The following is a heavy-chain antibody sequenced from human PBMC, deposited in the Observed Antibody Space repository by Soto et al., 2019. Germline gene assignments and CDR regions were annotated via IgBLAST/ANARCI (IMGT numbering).Heavy chain of an antibody. Sequence: PSETLSLTCAVYGGSFSGYYWSWIRQPPGKGLEWIGEINHSGSTNYNPSLKSRVTISVDTSKNQFSLKLSSVTAADTAVYYCARFRVGYCSSTSCYRNYYYYGMDVWGQGTTVT. CDR2: INHSGST. D-gene: IGHD2-2*01. V-gene: IGHV4-34*01. CDR1: GGSFSGYY. J-gene: IGHJ6*02. CDR3: ARFRVGYCSSTSCYRNYYYYGMDV.